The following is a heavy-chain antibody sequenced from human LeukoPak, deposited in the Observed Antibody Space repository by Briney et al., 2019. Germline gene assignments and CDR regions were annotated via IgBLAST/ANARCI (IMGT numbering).Heavy chain of an antibody. D-gene: IGHD2-2*01. CDR1: GYTLTELS. CDR3: ATDLGYCSSTSCPPPYY. CDR2: FDPEDGET. V-gene: IGHV1-24*01. J-gene: IGHJ4*02. Sequence: GASVKVSCKVSGYTLTELSMHWVRQAPGKGLEWMGGFDPEDGETIYAQKFQGRVTMTEDTSTDTAYMELSSLRSEDTAVYYCATDLGYCSSTSCPPPYYWGQGTLVTVSS.